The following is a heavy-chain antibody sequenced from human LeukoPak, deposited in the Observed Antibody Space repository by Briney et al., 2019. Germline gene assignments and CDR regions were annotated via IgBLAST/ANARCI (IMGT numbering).Heavy chain of an antibody. CDR2: ISSSGSML. CDR1: GFTFTDYY. D-gene: IGHD3-3*02. CDR3: ARVSVGRYYFDN. J-gene: IGHJ4*02. V-gene: IGHV3-11*04. Sequence: PGGSLRLSCAASGFTFTDYYMSWVRQAPGKGLEWVSYISSSGSMLHYADSVKGRFTISRDNAKNSLYLQMNSLRAEDTAVYYCARVSVGRYYFDNWGQGTPVTVS.